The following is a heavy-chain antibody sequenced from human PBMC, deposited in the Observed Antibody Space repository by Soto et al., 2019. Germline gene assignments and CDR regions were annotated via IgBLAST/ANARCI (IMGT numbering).Heavy chain of an antibody. CDR3: ARDQGHGSGSYPGY. CDR1: GGSISSGGYS. Sequence: SETLSLTCAVSGGSISSGGYSWSWIRQPPGKGLEWIGYIYHSGSTYYNPSLKSRVTISVDRSKNQFSLKLSSVTAADTAVYYCARDQGHGSGSYPGYWGQGTLVTVS. CDR2: IYHSGST. D-gene: IGHD3-10*01. V-gene: IGHV4-30-2*01. J-gene: IGHJ4*02.